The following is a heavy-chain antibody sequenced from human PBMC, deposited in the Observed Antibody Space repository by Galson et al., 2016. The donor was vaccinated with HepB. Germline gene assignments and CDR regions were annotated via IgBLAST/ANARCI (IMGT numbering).Heavy chain of an antibody. CDR3: AKAFGNYEGGYYYYNYGMDV. CDR1: GFTFDDYG. D-gene: IGHD4-11*01. J-gene: IGHJ6*02. CDR2: ITWNRRII. V-gene: IGHV3-9*01. Sequence: SLRLSCAASGFTFDDYGMQWVRQAPGKGLEWVSGITWNRRIIGYADSVKGRFIISRDNAKKSLYLQMNSLRAEDTALYYCAKAFGNYEGGYYYYNYGMDVWGQGTTVTVSS.